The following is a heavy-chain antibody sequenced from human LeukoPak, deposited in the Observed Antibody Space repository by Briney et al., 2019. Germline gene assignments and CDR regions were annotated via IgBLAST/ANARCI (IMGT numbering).Heavy chain of an antibody. CDR2: VNGDGSST. CDR1: GFTFSSYG. CDR3: ARRYCGRTSCVNWLDP. J-gene: IGHJ5*02. Sequence: GGSLRLSCAASGFTFSSYGLYCGRQAPGQGLVWVSRVNGDGSSTSYADSVKGRFTISRDNTKNTLFLQMNSLRAEDTAVYYCARRYCGRTSCVNWLDPWGQGALVTVSS. V-gene: IGHV3-74*01. D-gene: IGHD2-2*01.